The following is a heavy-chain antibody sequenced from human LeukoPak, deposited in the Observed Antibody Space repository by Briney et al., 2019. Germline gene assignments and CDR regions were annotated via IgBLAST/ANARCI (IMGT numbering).Heavy chain of an antibody. CDR3: ARVSSSRHGGYFDY. Sequence: SETLSLTCTVSGGSISSSSYYWGWIRQPPGKGLEWIGSIYYSGSTYYNPSLKSRVTISVDTSKNQFSLKLSSVTAADTAVYYCARVSSSRHGGYFDYWGQGTLVTVSS. D-gene: IGHD6-13*01. J-gene: IGHJ4*02. V-gene: IGHV4-39*07. CDR1: GGSISSSSYY. CDR2: IYYSGST.